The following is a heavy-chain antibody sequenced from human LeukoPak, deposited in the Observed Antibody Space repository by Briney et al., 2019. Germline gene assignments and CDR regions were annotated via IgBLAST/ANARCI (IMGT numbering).Heavy chain of an antibody. CDR2: IYNSGST. D-gene: IGHD2-15*01. V-gene: IGHV4-59*12. J-gene: IGHJ4*02. CDR3: ARASQLYYFDY. CDR1: GGSISSYY. Sequence: SETLSLTCTVSGGSISSYYWSWIRQPPGKGLEWIGYIYNSGSTDYNPSLKSRGTISLDKSKKQFSLKLSAVTAADTAVYYCARASQLYYFDYWGQGTLVTVSS.